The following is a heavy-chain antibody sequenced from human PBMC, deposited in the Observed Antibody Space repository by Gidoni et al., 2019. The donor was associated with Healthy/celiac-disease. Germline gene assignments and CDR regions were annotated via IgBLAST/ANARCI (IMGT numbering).Heavy chain of an antibody. CDR2: IYHSGST. J-gene: IGHJ3*02. CDR1: GGSISSSNW. CDR3: ARPSTYYYGSGSYLDAFDI. Sequence: QVQLQESGPGLVKPSGTLSLTCAVSGGSISSSNWRIWVRQPQGKGLGWIGEIYHSGSTNYNPSLKSRVTISVDKSKNQFSLKLSSVTAADTAVYYCARPSTYYYGSGSYLDAFDIWGQGTMVTVSS. V-gene: IGHV4-4*02. D-gene: IGHD3-10*01.